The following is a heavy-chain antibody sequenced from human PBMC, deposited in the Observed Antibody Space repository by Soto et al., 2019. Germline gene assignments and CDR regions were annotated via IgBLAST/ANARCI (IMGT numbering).Heavy chain of an antibody. D-gene: IGHD2-2*02. Sequence: GSLRLSGAASVFTFSSYWMSWVRQAPGKGLEWVANIKQDGSEKYYVDSVKGRFTISRDNAKNSLYLKMNSLRAEDTAVYYCAGGYCSSTSCYTAIDGMDVRGRGTTVTVSS. CDR1: VFTFSSYW. J-gene: IGHJ6*02. CDR3: AGGYCSSTSCYTAIDGMDV. CDR2: IKQDGSEK. V-gene: IGHV3-7*01.